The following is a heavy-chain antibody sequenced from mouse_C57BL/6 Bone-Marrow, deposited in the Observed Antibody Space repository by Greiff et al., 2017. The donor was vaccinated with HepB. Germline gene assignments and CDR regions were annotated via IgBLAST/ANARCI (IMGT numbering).Heavy chain of an antibody. CDR3: ARLAITDYYYAMDY. V-gene: IGHV1-18*01. CDR2: INPNNGGT. D-gene: IGHD2-4*01. J-gene: IGHJ4*01. Sequence: EVQLQQSGPELVKPGASVKIPCKASVYTFTDYNMDWVKQSHGKSLEWIGDINPNNGGTIYNQKFKGKATLTVDKSSSTAYMELRSLTSEDTAVYYCARLAITDYYYAMDYWGQGTSVTVSS. CDR1: VYTFTDYN.